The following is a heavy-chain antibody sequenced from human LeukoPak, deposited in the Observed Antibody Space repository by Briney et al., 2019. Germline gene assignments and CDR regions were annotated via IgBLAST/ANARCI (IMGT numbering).Heavy chain of an antibody. CDR2: MNPNSGST. CDR1: GYTFTSYD. J-gene: IGHJ5*02. Sequence: GESLKISCKASGYTFTSYDINWVRQATGQGLEWMGWMNPNSGSTGYAQKFQGRVTMTRNTSISTAYMELSSLRSEDTAVYYCARFGELFSDPWGQGTLVTVSS. CDR3: ARFGELFSDP. D-gene: IGHD3-10*01. V-gene: IGHV1-8*01.